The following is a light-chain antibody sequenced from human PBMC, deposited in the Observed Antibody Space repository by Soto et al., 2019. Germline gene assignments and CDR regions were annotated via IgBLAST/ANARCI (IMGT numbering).Light chain of an antibody. CDR1: TSNIGTNT. CDR3: AAWDGSLDVVL. J-gene: IGLJ2*01. CDR2: NTN. Sequence: QSVLTRPPSASGTPGQRVTISCSGSTSNIGTNTVNWYQQFPGSAPQLLLYNTNQRPSGVPGRFSGSKSGTSASLAISGLQSEDEADYYCAAWDGSLDVVLFGGGTKLTVL. V-gene: IGLV1-44*01.